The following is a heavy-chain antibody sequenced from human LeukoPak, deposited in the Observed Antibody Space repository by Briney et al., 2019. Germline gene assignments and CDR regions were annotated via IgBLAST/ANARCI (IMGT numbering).Heavy chain of an antibody. D-gene: IGHD6-13*01. CDR2: IYPSGST. J-gene: IGHJ4*02. CDR1: GGSISSGSYY. Sequence: PSETLSLTCTVSGGSISSGSYYWGWIRQPAGKGLEWIGRIYPSGSTNYNPSLKSRVTISVDTSKNQFSLKLSSVTAADTAVYYSARAFYSSSWYHKEDFFDYWGQGTPVTVSS. CDR3: ARAFYSSSWYHKEDFFDY. V-gene: IGHV4-61*02.